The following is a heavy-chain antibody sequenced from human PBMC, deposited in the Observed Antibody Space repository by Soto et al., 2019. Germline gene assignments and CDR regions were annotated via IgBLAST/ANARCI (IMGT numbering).Heavy chain of an antibody. CDR2: SSAHTGSS. CDR3: ARAFFYQGRDGAGLSFDAFDF. D-gene: IGHD3-10*01. Sequence: GASVKVSCKASGYTFTSSGMSWVRQAPGQGLEWMGWSSAHTGSSEYAQRFQGRVTMTTDRSTGTAYMGMWGLRSDDTAVYFCARAFFYQGRDGAGLSFDAFDFWGPGTLVTVSS. J-gene: IGHJ3*01. CDR1: GYTFTSSG. V-gene: IGHV1-18*01.